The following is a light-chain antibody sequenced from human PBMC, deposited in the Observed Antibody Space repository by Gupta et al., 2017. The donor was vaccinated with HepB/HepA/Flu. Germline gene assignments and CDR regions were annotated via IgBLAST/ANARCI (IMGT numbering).Light chain of an antibody. V-gene: IGLV2-23*02. CDR1: SSDIGRYNL. CDR3: CSYAGSGSLV. Sequence: QSALTQPASVSGSPGQSITISCTGTSSDIGRYNLVSWYQQYSDKAPKLMIYEVTTRPAGVSNRFSGSKSGNTASLTISGLQAEDEADYYCCSYAGSGSLVFGGGTKVTGL. CDR2: EVT. J-gene: IGLJ3*02.